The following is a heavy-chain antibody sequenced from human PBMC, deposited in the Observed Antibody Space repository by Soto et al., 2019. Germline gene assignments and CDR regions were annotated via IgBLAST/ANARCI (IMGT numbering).Heavy chain of an antibody. V-gene: IGHV1-2*02. CDR1: GYIXTAYS. D-gene: IGHD1-26*01. CDR2: FNPNSGGT. J-gene: IGHJ4*02. Sequence: SXKVCCKASGYIXTAYSMDLLRQAPGQGLEWMGWFNPNSGGTKYPQKFQGRVTMTRDTSLSKVYITLTRLTSEDTAVYYCARDLAKGGGRAGFDYWGQGTLGTVS. CDR3: ARDLAKGGGRAGFDY.